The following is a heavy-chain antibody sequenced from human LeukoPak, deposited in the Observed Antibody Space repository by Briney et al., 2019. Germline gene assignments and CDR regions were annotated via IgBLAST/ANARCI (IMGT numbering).Heavy chain of an antibody. Sequence: PGGSLRLSCAASGFTFSSYGMHWVRQAPGKGLEWVAVISYDGSNKYYADSVKGRFTISRDNSKNTLYLQMNSLRAEDTAVYYCAKDGQYCSSTSCYRKPHYYYYGMDVWGQGTTVTVSS. V-gene: IGHV3-30*18. D-gene: IGHD2-2*01. CDR3: AKDGQYCSSTSCYRKPHYYYYGMDV. J-gene: IGHJ6*02. CDR2: ISYDGSNK. CDR1: GFTFSSYG.